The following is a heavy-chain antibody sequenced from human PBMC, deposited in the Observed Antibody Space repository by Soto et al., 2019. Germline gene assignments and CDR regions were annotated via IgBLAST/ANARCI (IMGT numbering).Heavy chain of an antibody. CDR1: GGSISISSYY. D-gene: IGHD3-3*01. CDR3: ARHIADDFWSGGVYYYYGMDV. V-gene: IGHV4-39*01. Sequence: SDTLSLTCTVSGGSISISSYYWGWILHPPGKGLEWIGSIYYSGSTYYNPSLKSRVTISVDTSKNQFSLKLSSVTAADTAVYYCARHIADDFWSGGVYYYYGMDVWGQGTTVTVSS. CDR2: IYYSGST. J-gene: IGHJ6*02.